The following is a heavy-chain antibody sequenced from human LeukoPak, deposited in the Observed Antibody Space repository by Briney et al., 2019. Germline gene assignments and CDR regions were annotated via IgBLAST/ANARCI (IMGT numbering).Heavy chain of an antibody. CDR2: IYYSGST. CDR1: GGSISSSSYY. V-gene: IGHV4-39*01. CDR3: ARQAIFGVVIAFRGYYFDY. D-gene: IGHD3-3*01. J-gene: IGHJ4*02. Sequence: SETLSLTCTVSGGSISSSSYYWGWIRQPLGKGLEWIGSIYYSGSTYYNPSLKSRVTISVDTSKNQFSLKLSSVTAADTAVYYCARQAIFGVVIAFRGYYFDYWGQGTLVTVSS.